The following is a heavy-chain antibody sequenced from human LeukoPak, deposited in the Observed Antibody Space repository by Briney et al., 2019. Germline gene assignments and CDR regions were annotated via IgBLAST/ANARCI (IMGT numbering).Heavy chain of an antibody. D-gene: IGHD2-2*01. V-gene: IGHV3-13*04. CDR2: SGTVGDT. Sequence: GGSLRLSCAASGFTSSAYDMHWVRQITGGGLEWVSTSGTVGDTFYSDSVKGRFTISRENAKNSVHLQMNSLRVEDSAIYFCVRAAMPYIINGRRFDYWGQGALVTVSS. CDR1: GFTSSAYD. J-gene: IGHJ4*02. CDR3: VRAAMPYIINGRRFDY.